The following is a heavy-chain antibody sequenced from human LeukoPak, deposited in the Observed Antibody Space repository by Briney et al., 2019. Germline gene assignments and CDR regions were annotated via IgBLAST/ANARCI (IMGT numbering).Heavy chain of an antibody. CDR2: ISAYTGNT. D-gene: IGHD3-3*01. J-gene: IGHJ4*02. Sequence: AASVKVSCKASGYTFTSYGISWVRQAPGQGLEWMGWISAYTGNTNYAQKLQGRVTMTTDTSTSTAYMELRSLRSDDTAVYYCARAGYYDFWSGYYGHQYYFDYWGQGTLVTVSS. CDR3: ARAGYYDFWSGYYGHQYYFDY. V-gene: IGHV1-18*01. CDR1: GYTFTSYG.